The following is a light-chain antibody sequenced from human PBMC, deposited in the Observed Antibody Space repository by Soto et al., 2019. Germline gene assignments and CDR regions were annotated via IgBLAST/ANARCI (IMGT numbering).Light chain of an antibody. Sequence: EIVLTQSPGTLSLSPGERATLSCRASQSVSSNLAWYQQKPGQAPRLLIYGASSRATGIPDRVSGSGSGTDFPLTTSRLEPEEFAVYYCQQYGSSPTTFGQGTKVDIK. CDR1: QSVSSN. V-gene: IGKV3-20*01. J-gene: IGKJ1*01. CDR2: GAS. CDR3: QQYGSSPTT.